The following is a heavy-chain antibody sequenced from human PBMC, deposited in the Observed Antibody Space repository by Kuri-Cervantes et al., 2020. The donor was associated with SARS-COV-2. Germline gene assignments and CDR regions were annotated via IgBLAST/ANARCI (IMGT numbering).Heavy chain of an antibody. CDR3: ARGHIGVVPSPILGLGPHYYCYHLDV. CDR2: INHSGGT. Sequence: SETLSLTCAVFGVPLNTYSWSWVRQSPGKGLQWIGEINHSGGTKYRPSLRGRVSTSIDASKNQVSLKLTSVTAADAAAYYCARGHIGVVPSPILGLGPHYYCYHLDVWGQGTTVTVSS. CDR1: GVPLNTYS. J-gene: IGHJ6*02. V-gene: IGHV4-34*01. D-gene: IGHD2-2*01.